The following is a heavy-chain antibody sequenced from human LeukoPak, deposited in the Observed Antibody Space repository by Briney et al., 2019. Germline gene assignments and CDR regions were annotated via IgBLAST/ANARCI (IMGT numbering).Heavy chain of an antibody. Sequence: SETLSLTCTVSGGSISSYYWSWIRQPPGKGLERIGYIYYSGSTNYNPSFKSRVTISVDTSKNQFSLKLSSVTAADTAVYYCARPAYYGDYWYFDLWGRGTLVTVSS. V-gene: IGHV4-59*08. CDR1: GGSISSYY. D-gene: IGHD4-17*01. CDR2: IYYSGST. J-gene: IGHJ2*01. CDR3: ARPAYYGDYWYFDL.